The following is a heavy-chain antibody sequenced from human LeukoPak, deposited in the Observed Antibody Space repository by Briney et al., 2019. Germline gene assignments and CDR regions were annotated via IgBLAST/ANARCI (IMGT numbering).Heavy chain of an antibody. Sequence: PGGSLRLSCAASGFTISPYWMSWVRQAPGKGLEWVANIKQDGSEKYYVDSVKGRFAISRDNAKNSVYLQMNGLRAEDTAVYYCARENTAVPGRDCWGQGALVTVSS. CDR3: ARENTAVPGRDC. D-gene: IGHD5-18*01. CDR1: GFTISPYW. V-gene: IGHV3-7*01. J-gene: IGHJ4*02. CDR2: IKQDGSEK.